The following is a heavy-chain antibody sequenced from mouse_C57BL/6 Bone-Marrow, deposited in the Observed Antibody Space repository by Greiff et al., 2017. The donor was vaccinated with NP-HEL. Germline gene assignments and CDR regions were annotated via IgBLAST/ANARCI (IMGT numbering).Heavy chain of an antibody. CDR1: GYSFTGYY. J-gene: IGHJ2*01. D-gene: IGHD2-4*01. CDR3: AREGGDYDEDY. V-gene: IGHV1-43*01. Sequence: VHVKQSGPELVKPGASVKISCKASGYSFTGYYMHWVKQSSEKSLEWIGEINPSTGGTSYNQKFKGKATLTVDKSSSTAYMQLKSLTSEDSAVYYCAREGGDYDEDYWGQGTTLTVSS. CDR2: INPSTGGT.